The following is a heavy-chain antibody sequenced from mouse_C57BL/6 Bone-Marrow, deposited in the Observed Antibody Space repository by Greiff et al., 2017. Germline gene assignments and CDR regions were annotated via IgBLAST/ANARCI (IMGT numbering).Heavy chain of an antibody. V-gene: IGHV1-55*01. Sequence: QVQLQQLGAELVKPGASVKMSCKASGYTFTSYWLTWVKQRPGQGLEWIGDIYPTSGRTNYNEKFKSKAILTVDTSSNTAYVHLSSLTSKDSAVFDCARSGPLGRSFDYWGQGTTLTVSS. CDR3: ARSGPLGRSFDY. CDR1: GYTFTSYW. J-gene: IGHJ2*01. CDR2: IYPTSGRT. D-gene: IGHD4-1*01.